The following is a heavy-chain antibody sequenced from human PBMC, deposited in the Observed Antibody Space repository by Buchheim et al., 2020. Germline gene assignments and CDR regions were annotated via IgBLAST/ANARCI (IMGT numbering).Heavy chain of an antibody. CDR1: GFTFSSYA. Sequence: QVQLVESGGGVVQPGRSLRLSCAASGFTFSSYAMHWVRQAPGKGLEWVAVISYDGSNKYYADSVKGRFTISRDNSKKTLYLQMNSLRAEDTAVYYCAAIGYDIDYWGQGTL. J-gene: IGHJ4*02. CDR2: ISYDGSNK. D-gene: IGHD5-12*01. V-gene: IGHV3-30-3*01. CDR3: AAIGYDIDY.